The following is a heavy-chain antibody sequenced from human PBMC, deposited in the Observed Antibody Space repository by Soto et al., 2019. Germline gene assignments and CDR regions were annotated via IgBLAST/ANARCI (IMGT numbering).Heavy chain of an antibody. V-gene: IGHV4-59*01. CDR1: GGSISSYY. CDR3: ARGGYSSSWRVSRYYGMDV. J-gene: IGHJ6*02. Sequence: KSSETLSLTCTVSGGSISSYYWSWIRQPPGKGLEWIGYIYYSGSTNYNPSLKSRVTISVDTSKNQFSLKLSSVTAADTAVYYCARGGYSSSWRVSRYYGMDVWGQGTTVTVSS. D-gene: IGHD6-13*01. CDR2: IYYSGST.